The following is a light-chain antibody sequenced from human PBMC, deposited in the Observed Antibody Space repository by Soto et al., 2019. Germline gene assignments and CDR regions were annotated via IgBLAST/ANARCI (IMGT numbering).Light chain of an antibody. J-gene: IGKJ4*01. Sequence: EIVMTQSPGTLSVSPGERVTLSCRASQSVTTNVAWYQQKPGQTPRLLIYDISARASGIPGRFSGSGSGTDFTLTISSLQSEDSAVYYCQQYLDWPLTFGGGTKGEI. CDR3: QQYLDWPLT. CDR2: DIS. V-gene: IGKV3-15*01. CDR1: QSVTTN.